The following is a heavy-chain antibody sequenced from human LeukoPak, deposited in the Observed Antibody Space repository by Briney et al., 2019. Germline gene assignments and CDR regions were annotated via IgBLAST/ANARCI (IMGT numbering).Heavy chain of an antibody. Sequence: GGSLRLSCAASGFTFSSYGMHWVRQAPGKGLEWVAVIWYDGSNKYYADSVKGRFTISRDNSKNTLYPQMNSLRAEDTAVYYCARDLGGGILTGLDYWGQGTLVTVSS. V-gene: IGHV3-33*01. CDR2: IWYDGSNK. J-gene: IGHJ4*02. D-gene: IGHD3-9*01. CDR3: ARDLGGGILTGLDY. CDR1: GFTFSSYG.